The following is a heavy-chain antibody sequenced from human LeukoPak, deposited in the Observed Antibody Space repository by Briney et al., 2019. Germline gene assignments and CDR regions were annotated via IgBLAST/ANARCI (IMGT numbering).Heavy chain of an antibody. CDR1: GYTFTVYY. V-gene: IGHV1-2*02. J-gene: IGHJ4*02. CDR3: ARGGRVVPAAVGRRASGAEDY. D-gene: IGHD2-2*01. Sequence: GASVTVSCKASGYTFTVYYMHWVRQAPGQGLEWMGWINPNSGGTNYAQKFQGRVTMTRDTSISTAYMELSRLRSDDTAVYYCARGGRVVPAAVGRRASGAEDYWGQGTLVTVSS. CDR2: INPNSGGT.